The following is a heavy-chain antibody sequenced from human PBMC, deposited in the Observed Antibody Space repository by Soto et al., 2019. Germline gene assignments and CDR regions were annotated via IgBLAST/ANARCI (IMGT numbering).Heavy chain of an antibody. CDR3: ARDSYAMRSFALDV. CDR2: VYRTGAT. Sequence: QLQLQESGSGLVETAQTLSLTCIVSGDSISSGGFPWTWIRQSTGKGLEWIGYVYRTGATSYNPSLESRASISVDTSRNQFSLKLMSVTPTVSAAYFRARDSYAMRSFALDVWGRGTAVTVSS. CDR1: GDSISSGGFP. J-gene: IGHJ6*02. V-gene: IGHV4-30-2*06. D-gene: IGHD2-2*01.